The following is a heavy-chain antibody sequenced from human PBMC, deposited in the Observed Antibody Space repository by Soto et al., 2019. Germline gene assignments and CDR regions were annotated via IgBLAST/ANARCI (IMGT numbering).Heavy chain of an antibody. CDR3: ARVPTKNYGSGSGADI. Sequence: ASVKVSCKASGYTFTSYDINWVRQATGQGLEWMGWINPNSGNTGYAQKFQGRVTMTRNTSISTAYMELSSLRSEDTAVYYCARVPTKNYGSGSGADIWGQGTMVTVSS. CDR1: GYTFTSYD. V-gene: IGHV1-8*01. D-gene: IGHD3-10*01. J-gene: IGHJ3*02. CDR2: INPNSGNT.